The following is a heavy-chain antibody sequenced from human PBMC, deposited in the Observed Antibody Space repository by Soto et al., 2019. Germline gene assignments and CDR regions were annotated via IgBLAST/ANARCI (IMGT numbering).Heavy chain of an antibody. CDR2: ISYDGSNK. CDR3: AKVFSGYSSSWYVHNPQPGI. D-gene: IGHD6-13*01. V-gene: IGHV3-30*18. CDR1: GFTFSSYG. Sequence: GGSLRLSCAASGFTFSSYGMHWVRQAPGKGLEWVAVISYDGSNKYYADSVKGRFTISRDNSKNTLYLQMNSLRAEDTAVYYCAKVFSGYSSSWYVHNPQPGIWGQGT. J-gene: IGHJ4*02.